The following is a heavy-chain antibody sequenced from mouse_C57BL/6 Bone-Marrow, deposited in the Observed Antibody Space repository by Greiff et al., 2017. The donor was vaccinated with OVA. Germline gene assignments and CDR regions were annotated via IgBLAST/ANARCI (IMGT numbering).Heavy chain of an antibody. Sequence: EVNVVESGGGLVKPGGSLKLSCAASGFTFSSYAMSWVRQTPEKRLEWVATISDGGSYTYYPDNVKGRFTISRDNAKNNLYLQMSHLKSEDTAMYYCARVGYYGSSYAYWGQGTLVTVSA. CDR3: ARVGYYGSSYAY. D-gene: IGHD1-1*01. J-gene: IGHJ3*01. CDR1: GFTFSSYA. CDR2: ISDGGSYT. V-gene: IGHV5-4*03.